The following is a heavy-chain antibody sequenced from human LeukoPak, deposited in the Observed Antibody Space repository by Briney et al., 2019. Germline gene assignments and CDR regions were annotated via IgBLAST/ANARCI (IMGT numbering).Heavy chain of an antibody. CDR1: GGSITSYN. D-gene: IGHD3-10*01. J-gene: IGHJ2*01. V-gene: IGHV4-4*07. Sequence: PSETLSFTCLVSGGSITSYNLSWIRLTAGKGLEWIGRIYTSGTTNYNPSFKSRVSVSISKSKNQFSLKVTSVTAADTAVYYCARDWAGSTYGYWYFDLWGRGTLVTVSS. CDR2: IYTSGTT. CDR3: ARDWAGSTYGYWYFDL.